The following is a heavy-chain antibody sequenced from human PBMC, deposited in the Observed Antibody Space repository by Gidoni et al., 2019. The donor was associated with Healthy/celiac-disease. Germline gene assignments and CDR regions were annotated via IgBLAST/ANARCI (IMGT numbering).Heavy chain of an antibody. D-gene: IGHD2-8*01. CDR1: GGTFSSYT. CDR3: ARSPASHCTNGVCYMFYFDY. J-gene: IGHJ4*02. V-gene: IGHV1-69*02. CDR2: SIPILGIA. Sequence: QVQLVQSGAEVKKPGSSVKVSCKASGGTFSSYTISWVRQAPGQGLEWMGRSIPILGIANYAQKFQGRVTITADKSTSTAYMELSSLRSEDTAVYYCARSPASHCTNGVCYMFYFDYWGQGTLVTVSS.